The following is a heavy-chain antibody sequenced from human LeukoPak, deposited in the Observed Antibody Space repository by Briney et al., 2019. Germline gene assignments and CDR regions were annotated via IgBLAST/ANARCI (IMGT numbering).Heavy chain of an antibody. CDR3: ARVCGKYCGGGSPPY. CDR1: GGAFSSYA. J-gene: IGHJ4*02. V-gene: IGHV1-69*05. D-gene: IGHD2-21*01. Sequence: SSVKVSCKASGGAFSSYAISWVRQAPGHGLEWMGRIIPIFGTANYAQTFQGRVKNTTDESTSTAYIELSSLRSEDTAVYYCARVCGKYCGGGSPPYWGQGTLVTVSS. CDR2: IIPIFGTA.